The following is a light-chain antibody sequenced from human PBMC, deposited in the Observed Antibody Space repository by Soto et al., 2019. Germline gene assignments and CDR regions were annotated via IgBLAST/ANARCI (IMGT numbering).Light chain of an antibody. CDR2: DAS. J-gene: IGKJ1*01. V-gene: IGKV1-5*01. Sequence: IHMTHSPSTLSASVVYTVTVTFRASQSVSGWLAWYQQKPGEAPKLLIYDASALPRGVPSRFSGSGSGTKFTLTIASLQPDDFAIYYCQQYNGYPWTFGQGTKVDI. CDR3: QQYNGYPWT. CDR1: QSVSGW.